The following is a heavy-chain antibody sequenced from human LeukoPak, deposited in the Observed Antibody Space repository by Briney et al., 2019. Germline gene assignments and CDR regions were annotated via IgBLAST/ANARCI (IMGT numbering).Heavy chain of an antibody. V-gene: IGHV4-59*05. CDR3: ARLLSYSSGWPIDY. CDR2: IYYSGST. CDR1: GGSISSYY. Sequence: PSETLSLTCTVSGGSISSYYWSWIRQPPGKGLEWIGSIYYSGSTYYNPSLKSRVTISVDTSKNQFSLKLSSVTAADTAVYYCARLLSYSSGWPIDYWGQGTLVTVSS. J-gene: IGHJ4*02. D-gene: IGHD6-19*01.